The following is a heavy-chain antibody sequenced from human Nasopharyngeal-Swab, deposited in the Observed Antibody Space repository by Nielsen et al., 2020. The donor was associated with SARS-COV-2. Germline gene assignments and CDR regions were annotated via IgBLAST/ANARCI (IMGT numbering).Heavy chain of an antibody. J-gene: IGHJ6*02. CDR3: ARVGPRKWGDYYGMDV. D-gene: IGHD3-16*01. CDR1: GYTFTSYG. Sequence: AAVKVSCKASGYTFTSYGISWVRQAPGQGLEGMGWISAYNGNKNYAQKLQGRVTMTTDTSTSTAYMELRGLRSDDTAVYYWARVGPRKWGDYYGMDVWGQGTTVTVSS. CDR2: ISAYNGNK. V-gene: IGHV1-18*01.